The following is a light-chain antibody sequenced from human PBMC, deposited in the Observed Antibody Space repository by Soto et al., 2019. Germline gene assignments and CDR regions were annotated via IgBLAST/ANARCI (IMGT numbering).Light chain of an antibody. V-gene: IGKV3-20*01. CDR1: QTVGSSY. CDR2: GTS. J-gene: IGKJ5*01. CDR3: QQYGSAPT. Sequence: IVLTQSPGTLSLSPGERATPSCWASQTVGSSYLAWYQQKPGQAPRLLIYGTSTRAAGIPDRFSGRGSGTDFTLSISRLEPEDSAVYYCQQYGSAPTFGQGTRLENK.